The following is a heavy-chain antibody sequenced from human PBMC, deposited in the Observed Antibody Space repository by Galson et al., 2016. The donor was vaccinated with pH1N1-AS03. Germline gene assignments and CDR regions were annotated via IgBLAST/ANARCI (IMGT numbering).Heavy chain of an antibody. CDR2: INLSRST. Sequence: LSLTCAVSGVSFSGYHWSWIRQPPGKGLEWIGEINLSRSTKYSPSLKSRLTISVDTSKNHCSLKLSSVTAADTAVYYCARGYSKVLLGPHSSGRKSSPDYFDYWGQGTLVTVSS. D-gene: IGHD5-18*01. CDR1: GVSFSGYH. J-gene: IGHJ4*02. V-gene: IGHV4-34*01. CDR3: ARGYSKVLLGPHSSGRKSSPDYFDY.